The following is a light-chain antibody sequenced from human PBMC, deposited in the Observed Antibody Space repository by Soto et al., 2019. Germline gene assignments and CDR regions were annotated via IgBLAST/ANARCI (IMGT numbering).Light chain of an antibody. CDR1: QSVTSRY. J-gene: IGKJ1*01. CDR2: GAS. Sequence: ELVLTQSPGTLSLSPGESATLSCRDSQSVTSRYLAWYQQKTGQAPRLLIYGASSRATGIPDRLSGSGSGTDLNLTISRLEPEDFAVYYCQQYGSAPLTFGHGTKVDIK. V-gene: IGKV3-20*01. CDR3: QQYGSAPLT.